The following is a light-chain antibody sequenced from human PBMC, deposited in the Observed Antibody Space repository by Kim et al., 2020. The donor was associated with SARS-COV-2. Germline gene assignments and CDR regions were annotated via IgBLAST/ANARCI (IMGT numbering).Light chain of an antibody. CDR3: QQYGSSRT. J-gene: IGKJ1*01. V-gene: IGKV3-20*01. CDR1: QSVSSSY. CDR2: GAS. Sequence: WSQGERGTLSSRASQSVSSSYLAWYQQKPGQAPRLLIYGASSRATGIPDRFSGSGSGTDFTLTISRLEPEDFAVYYCQQYGSSRTFGQGTKVEIK.